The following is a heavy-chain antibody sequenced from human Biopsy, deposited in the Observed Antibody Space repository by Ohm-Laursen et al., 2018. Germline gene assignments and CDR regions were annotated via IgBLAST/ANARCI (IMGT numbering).Heavy chain of an antibody. D-gene: IGHD1-26*01. Sequence: SVKVSCKASGYSFTSYFMHWVRQAPGQGLEWMGGIIPMFGTANYAQMFQGRVTISADESTSTSYMELSSLTTEDTAIYYCARGPHSGSHSCFDYWGRGTLVTVSS. CDR3: ARGPHSGSHSCFDY. CDR1: GYSFTSYF. J-gene: IGHJ4*02. CDR2: IIPMFGTA. V-gene: IGHV1-69*13.